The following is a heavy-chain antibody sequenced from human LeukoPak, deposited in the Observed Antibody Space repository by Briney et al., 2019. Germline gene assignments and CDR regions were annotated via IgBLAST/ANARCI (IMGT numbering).Heavy chain of an antibody. D-gene: IGHD4-23*01. V-gene: IGHV3-33*08. CDR1: GFTFSSYA. Sequence: GGSLRLSCAASGFTFSSYAMHWVRQAPGKGLEWVAVIWYDGSNKYYADSVKGRFTISRDNSKNTLYLQMNSLRAEDTAVYYCARDHGTTVVTPSFDYWGQGTLATVSS. CDR2: IWYDGSNK. CDR3: ARDHGTTVVTPSFDY. J-gene: IGHJ4*02.